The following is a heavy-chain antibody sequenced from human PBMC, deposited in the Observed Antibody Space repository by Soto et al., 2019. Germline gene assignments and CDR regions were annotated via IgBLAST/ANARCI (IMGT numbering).Heavy chain of an antibody. D-gene: IGHD1-26*01. Sequence: EVQLLESGGGLVQPGVSLGLSCAASGFTFSTYAMSWVRQAPGKGLEWVSGISGRGGSTCHADSVQGRFTISRDYSKNTLYLEMYSLRAEDSAVSHCATFPSTLTPLGTWGQGTRVTVSS. CDR3: ATFPSTLTPLGT. CDR2: ISGRGGST. CDR1: GFTFSTYA. V-gene: IGHV3-23*01. J-gene: IGHJ5*02.